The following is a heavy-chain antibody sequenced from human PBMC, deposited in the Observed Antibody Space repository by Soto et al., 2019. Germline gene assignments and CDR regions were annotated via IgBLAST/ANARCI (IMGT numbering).Heavy chain of an antibody. D-gene: IGHD6-13*01. V-gene: IGHV4-4*02. CDR1: GGSISSINW. CDR2: IYHSGST. J-gene: IGHJ4*02. CDR3: AGIAAAGTRFDS. Sequence: QVQLQESGPGLVKPSGTLSLTCAVSGGSISSINWWSWVRQPPGKGLEWIGEIYHSGSTNYNPSLKRRVTISVDKSKNQFSLKLGSVTAADTAVYYCAGIAAAGTRFDSWGQGTLVTVSS.